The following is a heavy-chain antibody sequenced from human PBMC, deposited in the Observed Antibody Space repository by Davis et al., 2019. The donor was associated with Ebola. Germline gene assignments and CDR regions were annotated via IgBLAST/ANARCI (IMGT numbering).Heavy chain of an antibody. V-gene: IGHV3-74*01. CDR3: ARVLSYCSGGSCPGGSDH. CDR1: GFTFNTYW. D-gene: IGHD2-15*01. CDR2: INEDGSTT. Sequence: GESLKISCAASGFTFNTYWMHWVRQAPGRGLVWVSRINEDGSTTNYADSVKGRFTISRDNAKNTLYLQMNSLRAEDTAVYYCARVLSYCSGGSCPGGSDHWGQGTLVTVSS. J-gene: IGHJ4*02.